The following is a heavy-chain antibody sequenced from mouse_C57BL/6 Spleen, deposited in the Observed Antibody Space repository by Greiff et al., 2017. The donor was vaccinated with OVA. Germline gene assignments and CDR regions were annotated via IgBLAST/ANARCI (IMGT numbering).Heavy chain of an antibody. CDR3: ARRGDDCPPVGVPYFDY. CDR2: IYPGSGST. CDR1: GYTFTSYW. D-gene: IGHD2-4*01. J-gene: IGHJ2*01. Sequence: VQLQQPGAELVKPGASVKMSCKASGYTFTSYWITWVKQRPGQGLEWIGDIYPGSGSTNYNEKFKSKATLTVDTSSSTAYMQLSSLTSEDSAVFYFARRGDDCPPVGVPYFDYWGQGTTLTVSS. V-gene: IGHV1-55*01.